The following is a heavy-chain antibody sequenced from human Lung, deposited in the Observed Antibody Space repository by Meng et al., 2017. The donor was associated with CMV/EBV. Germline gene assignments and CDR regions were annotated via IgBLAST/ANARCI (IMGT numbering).Heavy chain of an antibody. CDR2: ISAYNGDT. D-gene: IGHD2-2*01. CDR1: GYTFTDYG. CDR3: ARDLQYCGSTSCYDDCFEP. Sequence: ASXXVSXKASGYTFTDYGISWGRQAPGQGLEWMGWISAYNGDTNYARNLRGRVTMTTDTSTTTAYMELRSLRSDDTAVYYCARDLQYCGSTSCYDDCFEPWXQGTXVTVSS. V-gene: IGHV1-18*01. J-gene: IGHJ5*02.